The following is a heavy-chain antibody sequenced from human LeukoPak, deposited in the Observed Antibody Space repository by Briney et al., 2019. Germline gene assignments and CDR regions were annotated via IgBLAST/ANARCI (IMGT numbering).Heavy chain of an antibody. D-gene: IGHD3-10*01. V-gene: IGHV1-2*02. J-gene: IGHJ4*02. Sequence: ASVKVSCKASGYTFTGYYMHWVRQAPGQGLEWMGWINPNSGGTNYAQKFQGRVTMTRDTSISTAYMELSKLRSDDTAVYYCARVWFGELFDDYWGQGTLVTVSS. CDR2: INPNSGGT. CDR1: GYTFTGYY. CDR3: ARVWFGELFDDY.